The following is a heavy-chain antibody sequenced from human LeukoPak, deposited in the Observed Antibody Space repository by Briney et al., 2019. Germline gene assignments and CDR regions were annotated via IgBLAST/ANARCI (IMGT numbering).Heavy chain of an antibody. D-gene: IGHD3-9*01. CDR1: GYTFTSYY. Sequence: GASVKVSCKASGYTFTSYYMHWVRQAPGQGLEWMGIINPSGGSTSYAQKFQGRVTMTRDTSTSTVYMELSSLRSEDTAVYYCAREGDGILTGYGPWDYWGQGTLVTVSS. V-gene: IGHV1-46*01. J-gene: IGHJ4*02. CDR3: AREGDGILTGYGPWDY. CDR2: INPSGGST.